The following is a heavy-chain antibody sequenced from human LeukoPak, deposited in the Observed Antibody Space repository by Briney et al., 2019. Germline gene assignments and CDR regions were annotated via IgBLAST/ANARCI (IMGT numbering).Heavy chain of an antibody. J-gene: IGHJ4*02. D-gene: IGHD3-10*01. CDR3: ARAQGSGSYYNPIDY. Sequence: PGGSLRLSCTASGFTFGDYAIHWVRQAPGKGLEWVAVISSDGSYELYADSVRGRFNISRDNSKYTVFVQMNSLRPEDTAVYYCARAQGSGSYYNPIDYWGQGALVTVSS. CDR1: GFTFGDYA. V-gene: IGHV3-30*04. CDR2: ISSDGSYE.